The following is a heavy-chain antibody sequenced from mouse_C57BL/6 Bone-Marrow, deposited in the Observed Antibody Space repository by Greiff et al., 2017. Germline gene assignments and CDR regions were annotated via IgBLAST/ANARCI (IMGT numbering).Heavy chain of an antibody. CDR3: ARGDDYDFFAY. D-gene: IGHD2-4*01. CDR1: GYAFSSSW. J-gene: IGHJ3*01. CDR2: IYPGDGDT. V-gene: IGHV1-82*01. Sequence: QVQLQQSGPELVKPGASVKISCKASGYAFSSSWMNWVKQRPGKGLEWIGRIYPGDGDTNYNGKFKGKATLTADKSSSTAYMQLSSLTSEDSAVYFCARGDDYDFFAYWGQGTLVIVSA.